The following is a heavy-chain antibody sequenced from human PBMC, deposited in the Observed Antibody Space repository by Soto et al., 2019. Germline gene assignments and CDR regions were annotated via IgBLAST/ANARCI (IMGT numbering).Heavy chain of an antibody. CDR3: ARDSPIAVADY. J-gene: IGHJ4*02. CDR2: IVVGSGNT. D-gene: IGHD6-19*01. V-gene: IGHV1-58*01. CDR1: GFTFTNSA. Sequence: ASVKVSSKASGFTFTNSAVQWMRQARGQRLEWIGWIVVGSGNTNYAQKFQERVTITRDMSTSTAYMELSSLRSEDTAVYYCARDSPIAVADYWGQGTLVTASS.